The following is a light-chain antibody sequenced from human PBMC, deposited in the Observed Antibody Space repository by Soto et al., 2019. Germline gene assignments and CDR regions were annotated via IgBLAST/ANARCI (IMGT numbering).Light chain of an antibody. CDR2: AAS. J-gene: IGKJ4*01. V-gene: IGKV1-9*01. Sequence: IQLTQSQSSLSASVGSRFTITCRASQGISSYLAWYQQKQGKAPKLLIYAASTLQSGVPSRFSGSGYGTDFNLTISSLQTEDFATYYCQQANTFPLTFGGGTKVDIK. CDR3: QQANTFPLT. CDR1: QGISSY.